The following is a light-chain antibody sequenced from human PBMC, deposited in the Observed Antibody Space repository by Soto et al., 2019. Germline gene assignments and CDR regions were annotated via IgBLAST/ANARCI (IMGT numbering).Light chain of an antibody. CDR1: QSVNTN. Sequence: IVLTQSPATLSLSAGERATFSCRASQSVNTNLAWYKLKPGQAPRLLSYEASNRATGIPARCRGSGAGTDFTLTISSLEPEDFEVYYCQQRNNWPRTFGQGTKVDIK. J-gene: IGKJ1*01. V-gene: IGKV3-11*01. CDR3: QQRNNWPRT. CDR2: EAS.